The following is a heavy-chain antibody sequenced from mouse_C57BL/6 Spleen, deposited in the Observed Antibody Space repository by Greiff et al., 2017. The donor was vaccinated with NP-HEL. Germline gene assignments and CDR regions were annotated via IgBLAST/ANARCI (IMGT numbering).Heavy chain of an antibody. D-gene: IGHD1-2*01. CDR1: GYSITSGYG. CDR2: ISYSAST. CDR3: ARTARIKY. V-gene: IGHV3-2*02. Sequence: EVMLVESGPGLVKPSHSLSLTCTVTGYSITSGYGWNWIRQPPGNKREWMVYISYSASTNYNPSLKSRIPITRDTSKNQFFLQLNSVTTEDTATYYCARTARIKYWGRGTTLTVSS. J-gene: IGHJ2*01.